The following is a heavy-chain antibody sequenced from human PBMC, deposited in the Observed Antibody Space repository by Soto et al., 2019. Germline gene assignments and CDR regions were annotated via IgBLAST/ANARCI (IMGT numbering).Heavy chain of an antibody. CDR3: ARAMTTVTTIDY. V-gene: IGHV4-59*12. J-gene: IGHJ4*02. Sequence: PSETLSLTCTVSGGSISSYYWSWIRQPPGKGLEWIGYIHYSGSTNYNPSLKSRVTISVDRSKNQFSLKLSSVTAADTAVYYCARAMTTVTTIDYWGQGTLVTVS. CDR1: GGSISSYY. CDR2: IHYSGST. D-gene: IGHD4-17*01.